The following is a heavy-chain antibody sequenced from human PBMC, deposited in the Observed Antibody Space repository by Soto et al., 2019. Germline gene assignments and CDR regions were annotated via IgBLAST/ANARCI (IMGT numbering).Heavy chain of an antibody. Sequence: PSETLSLTCTVSGGSISSYYWSWIRQPPGKGLEWIGYIYYSGSTNYNPALKSRVTISVDTSKNQFSLNLSSVTPGDKAVYYRARHRDTVRGVISWFDPWCQGILVTVS. D-gene: IGHD3-10*01. V-gene: IGHV4-59*08. CDR2: IYYSGST. J-gene: IGHJ5*02. CDR3: ARHRDTVRGVISWFDP. CDR1: GGSISSYY.